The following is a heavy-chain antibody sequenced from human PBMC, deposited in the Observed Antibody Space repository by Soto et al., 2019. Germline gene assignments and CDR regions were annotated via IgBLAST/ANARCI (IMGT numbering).Heavy chain of an antibody. CDR1: GGSIRGYY. D-gene: IGHD3-10*01. CDR3: ARDRGGSGALYYYGMDV. CDR2: IYDSGNT. Sequence: QVQLQGSGPGLVKPSETLSLTCTFSGGSIRGYYWTWLRQPPGKGLEWIGNIYDSGNTNYNPSFKSRVIMSIDVHKAQFSLTLSPVTAADTAVYFCARDRGGSGALYYYGMDVWGQGTTVTVSS. J-gene: IGHJ6*02. V-gene: IGHV4-59*01.